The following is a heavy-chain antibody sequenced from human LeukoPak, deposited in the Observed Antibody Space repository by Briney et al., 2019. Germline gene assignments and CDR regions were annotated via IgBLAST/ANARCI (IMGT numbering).Heavy chain of an antibody. CDR3: ARGSLIRISYYDSSGYLDFDY. CDR2: INPSGGST. Sequence: ASVKVSCKASGYTFTSYYMHWVRQAPGQGLEWMGIINPSGGSTSYAQKFQGRVTMTRDTSTSTVYMELSSLRFEDTAVYYCARGSLIRISYYDSSGYLDFDYWGQGTLVTVSS. D-gene: IGHD3-22*01. CDR1: GYTFTSYY. V-gene: IGHV1-46*01. J-gene: IGHJ4*02.